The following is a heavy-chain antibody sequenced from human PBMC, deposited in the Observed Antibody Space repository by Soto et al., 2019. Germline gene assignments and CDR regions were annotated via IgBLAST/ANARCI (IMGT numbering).Heavy chain of an antibody. J-gene: IGHJ4*02. Sequence: QVHLRESGPGLVKPSETLSLTCTVSGVSVSSGSDYWTWFRQPPGRRLEWIGYMFSSGSASYNPALKGRVTIAADTSKNHFCLKLSPVTAADTALYYCGRAGDCSSGSSWGNFDSWGQGSLVTVSS. CDR1: GVSVSSGSDY. CDR3: GRAGDCSSGSSWGNFDS. V-gene: IGHV4-61*01. CDR2: MFSSGSA. D-gene: IGHD2-15*01.